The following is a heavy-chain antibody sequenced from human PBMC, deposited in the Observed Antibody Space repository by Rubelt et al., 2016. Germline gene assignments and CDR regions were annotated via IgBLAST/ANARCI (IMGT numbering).Heavy chain of an antibody. CDR3: VRDPHALDF. CDR1: GFTFTTAG. Sequence: EVQLVESGGGLVKPGRSLRLSCAASGFTFTTAGMTWVRQAPGKGLEWVSGISGSGGGTYYTDSVKGRATISRDNAKNSLYLQMNNLRAEDTAVYYCVRDPHALDFWGQGTLVTVSS. J-gene: IGHJ4*02. CDR2: ISGSGGGT. V-gene: IGHV3-21*01.